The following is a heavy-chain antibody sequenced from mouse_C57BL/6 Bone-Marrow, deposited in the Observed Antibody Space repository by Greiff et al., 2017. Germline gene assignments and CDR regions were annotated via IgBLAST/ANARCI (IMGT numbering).Heavy chain of an antibody. CDR2: IYPRDGST. D-gene: IGHD1-1*01. Sequence: QVQLQQSGPELVKPGASVKLSCKASGYTFTSYAINWVKQRPGQGLEWIGWIYPRDGSTKYNEKFKGKATFTVDTSSSTAYMERHSLTSEDSAVYFCARDYGSSYWYFDVWGTGTTVTVSS. CDR3: ARDYGSSYWYFDV. V-gene: IGHV1-85*01. CDR1: GYTFTSYA. J-gene: IGHJ1*03.